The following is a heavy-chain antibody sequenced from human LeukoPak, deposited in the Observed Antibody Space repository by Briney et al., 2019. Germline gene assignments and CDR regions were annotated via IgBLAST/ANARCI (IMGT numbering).Heavy chain of an antibody. CDR3: ASSGSYRFDY. V-gene: IGHV3-48*02. Sequence: PGGSLRLSCAASGFTSSSYSMNWVRQAPGKGLEWVSHITASGTAMFYADSVKGRFTISRDNAKNSLYLQMNSLRDEDTAVYYCASSGSYRFDYWGQGTPVTVSS. CDR1: GFTSSSYS. J-gene: IGHJ4*02. CDR2: ITASGTAM. D-gene: IGHD1-26*01.